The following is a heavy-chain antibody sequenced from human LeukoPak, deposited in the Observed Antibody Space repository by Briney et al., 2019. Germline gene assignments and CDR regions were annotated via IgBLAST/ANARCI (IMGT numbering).Heavy chain of an antibody. Sequence: GGSLRLSCAASGFTFTNYWMSWVRQAPGKGLEWVANIKQDGSEKYYVDSVKGRFTISRDNAKNSLYLQMNSLRAEDTAVYYCARGYCSSTSCYVLDYWGQGTLVTVSS. D-gene: IGHD2-2*01. CDR2: IKQDGSEK. V-gene: IGHV3-7*01. CDR3: ARGYCSSTSCYVLDY. J-gene: IGHJ4*02. CDR1: GFTFTNYW.